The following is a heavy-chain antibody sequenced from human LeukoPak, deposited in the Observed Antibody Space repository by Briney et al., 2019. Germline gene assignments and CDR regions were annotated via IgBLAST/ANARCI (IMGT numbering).Heavy chain of an antibody. V-gene: IGHV4-59*08. D-gene: IGHD1-26*01. J-gene: IGHJ3*02. CDR1: GGSISSYY. Sequence: PSETLSLTCTVSGGSISSYYWSWIRQPPGKGLEWIGYIYYSGSTNYNPSLTSRVTISVDRSKNQLSLKLSTVTAADTAVYYCATHVGKDRPFDIWGLGTVVTVSS. CDR3: ATHVGKDRPFDI. CDR2: IYYSGST.